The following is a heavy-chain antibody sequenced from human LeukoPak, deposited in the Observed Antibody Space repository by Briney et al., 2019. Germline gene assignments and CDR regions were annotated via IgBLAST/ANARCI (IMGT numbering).Heavy chain of an antibody. J-gene: IGHJ4*02. D-gene: IGHD4-23*01. CDR1: GGSFSGYY. Sequence: SETMSLTCAVYGGSFSGYYWNWIRQPPGKGLEWIGEINHSGSTNYNPSLKSRVTISVDTSKNQFSLKLSSVTAADTAVYCCARGSYGGQLGDFDYWGQGTLVTVSS. CDR3: ARGSYGGQLGDFDY. V-gene: IGHV4-34*01. CDR2: INHSGST.